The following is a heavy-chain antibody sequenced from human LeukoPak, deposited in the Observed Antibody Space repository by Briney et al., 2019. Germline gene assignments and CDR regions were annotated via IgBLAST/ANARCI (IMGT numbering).Heavy chain of an antibody. CDR1: GFTVSSNY. CDR2: IYSGGST. D-gene: IGHD2-15*01. CDR3: ARVFAAKLGYYYYYMDV. J-gene: IGHJ6*03. Sequence: QPGGSLRLSCAASGFTVSSNYMSWVRQAPGKGLEWVSVIYSGGSTYYADSVKGRFTISRDNSKNTLYPQMNSLRAEDTAVYYCARVFAAKLGYYYYYMDVWGKGTTVTVSS. V-gene: IGHV3-66*02.